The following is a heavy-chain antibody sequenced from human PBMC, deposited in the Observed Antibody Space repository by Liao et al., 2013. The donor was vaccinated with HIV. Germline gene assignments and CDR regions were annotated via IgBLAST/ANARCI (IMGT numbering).Heavy chain of an antibody. V-gene: IGHV4-4*07. J-gene: IGHJ6*03. CDR1: DGSINNYY. CDR3: ARARRHSGSGRYVHYFYYYMDV. CDR2: FYSRGTI. Sequence: QVQLQESGPGLVKPSETLSLTCTVSDGSINNYYWSWIRQPAGKGLEWIGHFYSRGTINYNPSLQESSHHVSRHVQEPVLPSKVSSVTAADTAVYYCARARRHSGSGRYVHYFYYYMDVWAETDDGHRLL. D-gene: IGHD3-10*01.